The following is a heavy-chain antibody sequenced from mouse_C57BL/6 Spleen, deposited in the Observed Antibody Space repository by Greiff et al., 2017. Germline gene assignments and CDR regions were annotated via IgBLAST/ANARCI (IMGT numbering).Heavy chain of an antibody. CDR2: INPYNGDT. CDR3: ARSGDYDDYAMDY. Sequence: DVQLQESGPELVKPGDSVKISCKASGYSFTGYFMNWVMQSHGKSLEWIGRINPYNGDTFYNQKFKGKATLTVDKSSSTAHMELRSLTSEDSAVYYCARSGDYDDYAMDYWGQGTSVTVSS. V-gene: IGHV1-20*01. J-gene: IGHJ4*01. D-gene: IGHD2-4*01. CDR1: GYSFTGYF.